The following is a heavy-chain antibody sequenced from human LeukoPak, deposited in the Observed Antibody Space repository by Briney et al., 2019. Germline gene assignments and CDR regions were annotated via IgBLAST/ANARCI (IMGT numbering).Heavy chain of an antibody. V-gene: IGHV4-61*01. D-gene: IGHD6-19*01. CDR2: IYYSGST. CDR1: GGSVSSGSYY. J-gene: IGHJ6*04. Sequence: SETLSLTCTVSGGSVSSGSYYWSWIRQPPGKGLERIGYIYYSGSTNYNPSLKSRATISVDTSKNQFSLKLSSVTAADTAVYYCARDMAGTPYYYGMDVWGKGTTVTVSS. CDR3: ARDMAGTPYYYGMDV.